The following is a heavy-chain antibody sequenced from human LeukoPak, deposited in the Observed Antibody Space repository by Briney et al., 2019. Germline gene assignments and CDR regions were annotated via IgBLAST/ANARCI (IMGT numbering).Heavy chain of an antibody. J-gene: IGHJ5*02. Sequence: NTAETLSLTCTVSGGSVSSSTYYWGWNRQPPGKGLEWIGSVYCSGSTYYDPSLKSRSTVCVDTSNTQFSLELSSVTAPGTPVYYCAREDPRPPGFDPWGQGTLVTVSS. CDR2: VYCSGST. CDR1: GGSVSSSTYY. CDR3: AREDPRPPGFDP. V-gene: IGHV4-39*02.